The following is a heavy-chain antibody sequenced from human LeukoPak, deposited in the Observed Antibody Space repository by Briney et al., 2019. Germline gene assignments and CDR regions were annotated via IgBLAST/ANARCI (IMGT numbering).Heavy chain of an antibody. CDR3: ARDEAGWFDP. CDR2: ISYSGST. V-gene: IGHV4-59*12. J-gene: IGHJ5*02. CDR1: GGSISSYY. Sequence: SDTLSLTCTVSGGSISSYYWSWIRQPPGKGLEWIGYISYSGSTNYNPSLKSRVTISVDTSKNQFSLKLSSVTAADTAVYYWARDEAGWFDPWGQGTLVTVSS.